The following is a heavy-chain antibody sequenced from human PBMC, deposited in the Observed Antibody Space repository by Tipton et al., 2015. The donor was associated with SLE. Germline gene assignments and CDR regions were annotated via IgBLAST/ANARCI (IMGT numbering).Heavy chain of an antibody. V-gene: IGHV4-61*09. Sequence: TLSLTCTVTGGSIISGSFYWSWVRQPAGKGLEWLGHIYASGSTDYSPSLKSRLTTSLDTSTNQFSLKVNSVTAADSAVYYCASRLSDPKAFDFWGQGTLVTVSS. CDR2: IYASGST. D-gene: IGHD2-21*02. CDR1: GGSIISGSFY. J-gene: IGHJ3*01. CDR3: ASRLSDPKAFDF.